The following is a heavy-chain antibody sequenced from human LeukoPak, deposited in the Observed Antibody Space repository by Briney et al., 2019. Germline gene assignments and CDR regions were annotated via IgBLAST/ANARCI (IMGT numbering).Heavy chain of an antibody. CDR2: IYHSGST. CDR1: GYSISSGYY. V-gene: IGHV4-38-2*02. J-gene: IGHJ4*02. D-gene: IGHD3-10*01. CDR3: ARDADPTAYYGSGSSIDY. Sequence: SETLSLTCTVSGYSISSGYYWGWIRQPPGQGLEWIGTIYHSGSTYYNPSLKSRVTISVDTSKNQFSLRLNSVTAADTAVYYCARDADPTAYYGSGSSIDYWGQGTLVTVSS.